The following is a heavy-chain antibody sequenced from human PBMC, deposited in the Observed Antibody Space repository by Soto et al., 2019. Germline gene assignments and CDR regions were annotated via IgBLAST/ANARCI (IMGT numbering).Heavy chain of an antibody. V-gene: IGHV3-23*01. CDR1: GFTFSQYA. J-gene: IGHJ4*02. CDR3: AKGLRDYFDY. Sequence: EVQLLESGGGLVKRGGALRLSCAASGFTFSQYARNWVRQAPGKGLEWVSSITASGGSTYYADSVKSRFTVSRDNSKNMVYLQIKSLTVDDTAIYYCAKGLRDYFDYWGQGTLVTLSS. CDR2: ITASGGST.